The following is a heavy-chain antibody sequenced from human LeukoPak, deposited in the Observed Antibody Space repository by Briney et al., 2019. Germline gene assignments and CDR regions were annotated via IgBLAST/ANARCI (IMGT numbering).Heavy chain of an antibody. V-gene: IGHV4-61*02. CDR2: VSASGIT. J-gene: IGHJ5*02. Sequence: SQTLSLTCTVSGDSISSGSYYWSWIRQPAGKGLEWIGRVSASGITSYKASLKSRVTISADTSKKQFSLKLTSVTAADTAVYYCARDGPLRWFDPWGQGTLVTVSS. CDR3: ARDGPLRWFDP. CDR1: GDSISSGSYY.